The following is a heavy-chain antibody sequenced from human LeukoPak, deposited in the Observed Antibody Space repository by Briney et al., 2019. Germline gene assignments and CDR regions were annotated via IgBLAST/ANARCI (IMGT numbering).Heavy chain of an antibody. CDR2: IYYSGST. CDR1: GGSISSYY. CDR3: ARAHSTGRIVDY. V-gene: IGHV4-59*01. J-gene: IGHJ4*02. Sequence: SETLSLTCTVSGGSISSYYWSWIRQPPGKGLEWIGYIYYSGSTNYNPSLKSRVTISLDTSKNQFSLKLNSVTAADMAVYYCARAHSTGRIVDYWGQGTLVTVSS. D-gene: IGHD3-22*01.